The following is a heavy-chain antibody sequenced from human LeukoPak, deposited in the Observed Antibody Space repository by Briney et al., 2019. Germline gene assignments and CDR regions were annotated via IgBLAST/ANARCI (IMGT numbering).Heavy chain of an antibody. CDR3: AKAPPYKLYFDY. D-gene: IGHD1-1*01. Sequence: GGSLRLSCAGSGFTFSNYAMTWVRQAPGKGSEWVSTISSSGDATYSADSVKGRFSISRDNSKNTLYLQMNNLRADDTAVYYCAKAPPYKLYFDYWGQGILVTVSS. V-gene: IGHV3-23*01. J-gene: IGHJ4*02. CDR2: ISSSGDAT. CDR1: GFTFSNYA.